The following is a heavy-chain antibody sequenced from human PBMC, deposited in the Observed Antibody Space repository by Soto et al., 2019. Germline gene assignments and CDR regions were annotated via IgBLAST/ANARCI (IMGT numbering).Heavy chain of an antibody. D-gene: IGHD4-17*01. J-gene: IGHJ6*03. CDR2: ISWNSGSI. CDR1: GFTFDDYA. V-gene: IGHV3-9*01. CDR3: AKDIWVDLYGDYGVGYMDV. Sequence: GGSLRLSCAASGFTFDDYAMHWVRQVPGKGLEWVSGISWNSGSIGYADSVKGRFTISRDNAKNSLYLQMNSLRAEDTALYYCAKDIWVDLYGDYGVGYMDVWGKGTTVTVSS.